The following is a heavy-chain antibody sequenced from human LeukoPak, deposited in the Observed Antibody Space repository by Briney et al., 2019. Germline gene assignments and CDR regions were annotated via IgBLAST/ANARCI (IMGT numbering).Heavy chain of an antibody. CDR2: IAYSAST. CDR3: ARDRSSSSFYYGMDV. Sequence: SETLSLTCTVSGGSVSSGSYYWSWIRQPPGKELEWIGYIAYSASTYYNPSLKSRVTISVDTSKNQFSLKVSSVTAADAAVYYCARDRSSSSFYYGMDVWGQGTTVTVSS. J-gene: IGHJ6*02. D-gene: IGHD6-13*01. CDR1: GGSVSSGSYY. V-gene: IGHV4-31*03.